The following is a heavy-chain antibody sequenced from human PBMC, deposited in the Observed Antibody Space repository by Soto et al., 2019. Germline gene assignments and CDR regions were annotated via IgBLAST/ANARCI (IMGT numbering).Heavy chain of an antibody. Sequence: EVQLVESGGGLVQPGGSLRLSCAASGFTVSSNYMSWVRQAPGKGLEWVSVIYSGGNTNYADSLKGRFTISRDNSENTLYLQMNSLRAEDTAVYYCARDLTSSGCHWGQGTLVTVSS. V-gene: IGHV3-66*01. J-gene: IGHJ4*02. CDR1: GFTVSSNY. CDR2: IYSGGNT. CDR3: ARDLTSSGCH. D-gene: IGHD6-19*01.